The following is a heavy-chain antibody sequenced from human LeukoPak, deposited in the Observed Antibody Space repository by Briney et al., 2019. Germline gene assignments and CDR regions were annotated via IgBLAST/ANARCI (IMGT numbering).Heavy chain of an antibody. J-gene: IGHJ4*02. CDR2: IIPIFGTS. CDR1: GGTFSSYA. D-gene: IGHD3-22*01. V-gene: IGHV1-69*05. Sequence: SSAKVSCKASGGTFSSYAISWVRQAPGQGLEWMGRIIPIFGTSNYAQKFQGRATINTDESTSTTYMELSSLRSYDTAVYYCARGITMIEYWGEGTLVTVSS. CDR3: ARGITMIEY.